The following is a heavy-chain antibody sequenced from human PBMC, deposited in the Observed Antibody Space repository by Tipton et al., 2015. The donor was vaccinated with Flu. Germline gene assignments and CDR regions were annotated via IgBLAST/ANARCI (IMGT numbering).Heavy chain of an antibody. CDR3: ATEVVVTN. V-gene: IGHV3-48*03. Sequence: VQLVQSGGGLVQPGGSLRLSCTASGFTFSNYEMNWVRQAPGKGLEWVSYISKSGSTIYYADSVKGRFTISRDNAKNSLYLQMNSLRAEDTAVYYCATEVVVTNWGQGTLVTVSS. D-gene: IGHD3-22*01. J-gene: IGHJ4*02. CDR2: ISKSGSTI. CDR1: GFTFSNYE.